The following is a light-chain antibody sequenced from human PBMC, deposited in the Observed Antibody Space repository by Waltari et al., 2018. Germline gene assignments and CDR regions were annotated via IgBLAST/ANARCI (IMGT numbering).Light chain of an antibody. CDR3: QSYDYSLRAAV. CDR1: SSNIGAEYE. CDR2: VNN. J-gene: IGLJ2*01. Sequence: QSVLTQPPSVSGAPGQRVTIPCTGNSSNIGAEYEVHGYQQVPGTAPKLLMYVNNNRASGVPARFSGSKSGTSASLAITGLQAEDEADYYCQSYDYSLRAAVFGGGTKLTVL. V-gene: IGLV1-40*01.